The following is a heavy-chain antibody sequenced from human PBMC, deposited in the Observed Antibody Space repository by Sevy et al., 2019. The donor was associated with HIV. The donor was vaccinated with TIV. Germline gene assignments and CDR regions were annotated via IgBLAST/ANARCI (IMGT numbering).Heavy chain of an antibody. D-gene: IGHD3-3*01. CDR1: GFTFSRYW. J-gene: IGHJ6*02. CDR3: ARNRRGFLEWLFPIRGYYYYGMDV. Sequence: GGSLRLSCAASGFTFSRYWMTWVRQAPGKGLEWVANIKQDGSEKYYVDSVKGRFTISRDNAKNSLYLQMNSLRAEDTAVYYCARNRRGFLEWLFPIRGYYYYGMDVWGQGTTVTVSS. CDR2: IKQDGSEK. V-gene: IGHV3-7*03.